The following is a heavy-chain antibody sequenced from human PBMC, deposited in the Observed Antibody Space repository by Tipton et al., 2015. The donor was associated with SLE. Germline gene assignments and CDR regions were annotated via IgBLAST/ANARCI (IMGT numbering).Heavy chain of an antibody. CDR2: ISSSSSYT. D-gene: IGHD6-13*01. CDR1: GFTFSDYY. V-gene: IGHV3-11*06. J-gene: IGHJ4*02. Sequence: SLRLSCAASGFTFSDYYMSWIRQAPGKGLEWVSYISSSSSYTNYADSVKGRFTISRDNAKNSLYLQMNSLRAEDTAVYYCAGGAAAGTGYWGQGTLVTVSS. CDR3: AGGAAAGTGY.